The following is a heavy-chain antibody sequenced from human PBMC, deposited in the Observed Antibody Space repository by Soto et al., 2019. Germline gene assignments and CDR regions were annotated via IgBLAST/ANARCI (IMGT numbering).Heavy chain of an antibody. CDR3: AKAAGYCVSTTCLWYYLDY. J-gene: IGHJ4*02. CDR2: ISYDGSHE. D-gene: IGHD2-2*01. V-gene: IGHV3-30*18. Sequence: QVQVVESGGGVVQPGRSLRLSCAASGFTFSRHGMHWVRQAPGKGLEWVAVISYDGSHEYYADSVKGRFTISRDNSRNTVYLQMNSLRADDTAVSYCAKAAGYCVSTTCLWYYLDYWGQGTLVTVSS. CDR1: GFTFSRHG.